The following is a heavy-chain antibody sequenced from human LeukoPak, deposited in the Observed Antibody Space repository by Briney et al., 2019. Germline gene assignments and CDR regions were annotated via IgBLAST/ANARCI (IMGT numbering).Heavy chain of an antibody. Sequence: GGSLRLSCAASGFTFSNYAMAWVRQGPGKGLEWVSGISGNGGTTYYADSVKGRFTISRDNSKNSLYLQMNSLRAEDMALYYCAKGGYSYAYAFDIWGQGTMVTVSS. J-gene: IGHJ3*02. D-gene: IGHD5-18*01. V-gene: IGHV3-23*01. CDR2: ISGNGGTT. CDR3: AKGGYSYAYAFDI. CDR1: GFTFSNYA.